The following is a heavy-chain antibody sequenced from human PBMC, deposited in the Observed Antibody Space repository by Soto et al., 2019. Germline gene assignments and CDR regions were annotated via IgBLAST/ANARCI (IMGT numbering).Heavy chain of an antibody. V-gene: IGHV2-5*02. Sequence: QITLKESGPPLVKPTQTLTLTCTFSGFSLSTSGVGVGWIRQPPGKALEWLALIYWDDDKRYSPSLNSRLTITNDPSKNQVVPTMTNIDPVDTATYYCAHTTMTNCSVGSCYSGRYCFDPWSQGTLVTVAS. J-gene: IGHJ5*02. CDR1: GFSLSTSGVG. D-gene: IGHD2-15*01. CDR3: AHTTMTNCSVGSCYSGRYCFDP. CDR2: IYWDDDK.